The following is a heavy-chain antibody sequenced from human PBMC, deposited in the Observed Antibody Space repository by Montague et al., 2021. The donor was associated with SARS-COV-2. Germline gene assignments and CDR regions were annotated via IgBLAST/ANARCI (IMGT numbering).Heavy chain of an antibody. D-gene: IGHD6-13*01. Sequence: SETLSLTCTVSGGSISSSSYYWGWIRQPPGKGLEWIGSIYYSGSTYYNPSLKSRVTISVDTSKNQFSLKLSPVTAADTAVYYCARKEMKYSSIWSTGGNWFDPWGQGTLVTVSS. V-gene: IGHV4-39*01. CDR1: GGSISSSSYY. CDR2: IYYSGST. CDR3: ARKEMKYSSIWSTGGNWFDP. J-gene: IGHJ5*02.